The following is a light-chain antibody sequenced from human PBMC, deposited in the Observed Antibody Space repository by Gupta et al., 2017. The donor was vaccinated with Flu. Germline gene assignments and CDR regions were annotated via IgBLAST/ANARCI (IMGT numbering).Light chain of an antibody. CDR2: VVT. CDR1: SSDIGRYNY. CDR3: ASYTGGSTLVV. J-gene: IGLJ3*02. V-gene: IGLV2-14*03. Sequence: QSALTQPASVSGSPGQSITISCTGTSSDIGRYNYVSWYQQYPGKAPKLIIYVVTRRPSGVSDRFSGSKSGSTAFLTISGLQAADEADYFCASYTGGSTLVVFGGGTQLTVL.